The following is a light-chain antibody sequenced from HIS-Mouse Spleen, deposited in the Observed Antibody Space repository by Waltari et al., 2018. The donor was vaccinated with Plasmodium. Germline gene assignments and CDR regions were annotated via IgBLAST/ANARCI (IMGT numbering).Light chain of an antibody. CDR2: DVS. CDR3: SSYTSSSTA. Sequence: QSALTQPASVSGSPGQSITISCTGTSSDVGGYNYVSWYQQHPGKAPKLMIYDVSKRASWDSVRCSGSKSGNTASLTISGLQAEDEADYYCSSYTSSSTAFGTGTKVTVL. CDR1: SSDVGGYNY. J-gene: IGLJ1*01. V-gene: IGLV2-14*03.